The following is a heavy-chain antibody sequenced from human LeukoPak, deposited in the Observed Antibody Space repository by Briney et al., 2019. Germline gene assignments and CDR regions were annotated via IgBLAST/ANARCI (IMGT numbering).Heavy chain of an antibody. Sequence: SETLSLTCGVSGGSVSSTNWWTWIRQPPGKGLEWIGEVHLDGRPNFNPSLKSRLTMSVDLSENHVSLKLTSVTAADTAVYYCAREGGFYRPLDYSGQGTLVT. CDR2: VHLDGRP. V-gene: IGHV4/OR15-8*01. CDR1: GGSVSSTNW. J-gene: IGHJ4*02. D-gene: IGHD6-25*01. CDR3: AREGGFYRPLDY.